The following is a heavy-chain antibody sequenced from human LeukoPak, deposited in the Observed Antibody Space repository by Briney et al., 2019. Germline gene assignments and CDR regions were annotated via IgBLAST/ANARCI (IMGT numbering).Heavy chain of an antibody. CDR1: GGSISSGGYS. D-gene: IGHD6-13*01. CDR3: ARADIAGGLIDY. V-gene: IGHV4-30-2*01. CDR2: IYHSGST. J-gene: IGHJ4*02. Sequence: SLTLSLTCAVSGGSISSGGYSWSWIRQPPGKGLEWIGYIYHSGSTYYNPSLKSRVTISVDRSKNQFSLKLSSVTAADTAVYYCARADIAGGLIDYWGQGTLVTVSS.